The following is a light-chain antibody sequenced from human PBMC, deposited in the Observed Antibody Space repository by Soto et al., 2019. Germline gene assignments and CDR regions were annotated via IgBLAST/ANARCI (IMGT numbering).Light chain of an antibody. J-gene: IGKJ1*01. CDR1: QGIGTY. CDR2: ASS. V-gene: IGKV1-9*01. CDR3: QQEDSYTRT. Sequence: IQLAKAPSSLCASVGGRGTVTWQASQGIGTYLVWYQQKRGKAPTVLIYASSTLQTGVPSRFSGSGSGTDFYLTISSLHPEDVATYECQQEDSYTRTFGQGTKVDI.